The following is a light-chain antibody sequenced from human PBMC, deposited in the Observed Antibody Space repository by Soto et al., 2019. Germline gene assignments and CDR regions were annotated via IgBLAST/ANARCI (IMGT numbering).Light chain of an antibody. J-gene: IGLJ1*01. CDR2: EVS. CDR1: SSDVGGYNY. V-gene: IGLV2-14*01. Sequence: QSALTQPASVSGSPGQSITISCTGTSSDVGGYNYVSWYQLHPGKAPKLMIYEVSDRPSGVSNRFSGSKSANTASLTISGLQAEDEADYYCTSYTSTSTLVFGPGTKVTVL. CDR3: TSYTSTSTLV.